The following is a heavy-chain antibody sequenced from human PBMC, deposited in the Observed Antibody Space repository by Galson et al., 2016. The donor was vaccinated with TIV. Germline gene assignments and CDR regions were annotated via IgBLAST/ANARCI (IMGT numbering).Heavy chain of an antibody. CDR2: IWYDGVNK. D-gene: IGHD2-8*01. Sequence: SLRLSCAASGFSFSTNAMHWVRLAPGKGLEWVAVIWYDGVNKYYADSVKGRFTISRDSSKNTLYLEMNSLRAGDTAVYYCARDNGHRLGAEADNWFDPWGQGTLVTVSS. V-gene: IGHV3-33*01. J-gene: IGHJ5*02. CDR3: ARDNGHRLGAEADNWFDP. CDR1: GFSFSTNA.